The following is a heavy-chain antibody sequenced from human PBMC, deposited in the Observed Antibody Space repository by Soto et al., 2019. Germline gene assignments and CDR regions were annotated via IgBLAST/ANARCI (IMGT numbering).Heavy chain of an antibody. V-gene: IGHV1-69*06. Sequence: SVKVSCKASGGTLSSFINYPINWVRQAPGQGLEWMGGIVPNVGTVNYAQKFQGRVTITADKSTGTAYMEVSSLRSEDTALYYCARRDTSGFLRYFDNWGQGTLVTVSS. D-gene: IGHD3-3*01. CDR1: GGTLSSFINYP. CDR3: ARRDTSGFLRYFDN. J-gene: IGHJ4*02. CDR2: IVPNVGTV.